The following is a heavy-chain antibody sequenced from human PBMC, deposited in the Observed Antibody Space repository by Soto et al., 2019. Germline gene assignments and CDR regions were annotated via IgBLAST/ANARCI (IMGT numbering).Heavy chain of an antibody. Sequence: QVQLVQSGAEMKRPESSVRVSCETSGGTFTNYIFTWVRQAPGQGLEWMGWIIPVLKIAKYAQKFQGRINITADQSTDTAYLELSSLRSEDTALYFCAKAPTASAPFVLWGQGTLVTVSS. CDR1: GGTFTNYI. J-gene: IGHJ4*02. V-gene: IGHV1-69*02. CDR2: IIPVLKIA. D-gene: IGHD2-21*02. CDR3: AKAPTASAPFVL.